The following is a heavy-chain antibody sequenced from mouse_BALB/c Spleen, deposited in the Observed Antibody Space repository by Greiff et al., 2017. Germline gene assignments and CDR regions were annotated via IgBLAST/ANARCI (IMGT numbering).Heavy chain of an antibody. CDR3: ARDRDWDGSYFDY. D-gene: IGHD4-1*01. Sequence: VKLMESGPGLVAPSQSLSITCTVSGFSLTSYGVHWVRQPPGKGLEWLGVIWAGGSTNYNSALMSRLSISKDNSKSQVFLKMNSLQTDDTAMYYCARDRDWDGSYFDYWGQGTTLTVSS. J-gene: IGHJ2*01. V-gene: IGHV2-9*02. CDR1: GFSLTSYG. CDR2: IWAGGST.